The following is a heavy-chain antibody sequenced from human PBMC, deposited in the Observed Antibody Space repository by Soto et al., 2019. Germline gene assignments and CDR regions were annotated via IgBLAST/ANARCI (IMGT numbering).Heavy chain of an antibody. D-gene: IGHD2-15*01. Sequence: QVQLVQSGAEVKKPGASVKVSCKASGYTFTGYYMHWVRQAPGQGLEWMGWINPNSGGTNYAQKFQGWVTMTRDTSISTAYMELSRLRSDYTAVYYCARGVEDIVVVVAANNWFDPWGQGTLVTVSS. J-gene: IGHJ5*02. CDR2: INPNSGGT. CDR1: GYTFTGYY. V-gene: IGHV1-2*04. CDR3: ARGVEDIVVVVAANNWFDP.